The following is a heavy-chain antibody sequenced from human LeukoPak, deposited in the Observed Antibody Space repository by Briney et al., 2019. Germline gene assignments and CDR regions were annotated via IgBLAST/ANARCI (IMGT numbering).Heavy chain of an antibody. Sequence: SVKVSCKAFGGTFSSYAISWVRQAPGQGLEWMGGIIPIFGTANYAQKFQGRVTITTDESTSTAYMELSSLRSEDTAVYYCARSYMTSESPPAEWYFDLWGRGTLVTVSS. D-gene: IGHD2-2*01. J-gene: IGHJ2*01. CDR1: GGTFSSYA. CDR3: ARSYMTSESPPAEWYFDL. V-gene: IGHV1-69*05. CDR2: IIPIFGTA.